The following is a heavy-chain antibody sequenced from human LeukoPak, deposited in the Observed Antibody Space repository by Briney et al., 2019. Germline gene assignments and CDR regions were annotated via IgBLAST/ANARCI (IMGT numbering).Heavy chain of an antibody. V-gene: IGHV4-38-2*02. D-gene: IGHD2-2*02. J-gene: IGHJ4*02. CDR1: GYSISGGYY. CDR3: ARLKYPGLDY. CDR2: IYYSGST. Sequence: PSETLSLTCTVSGYSISGGYYWGWIRQPPGKGLEWIGSIYYSGSTYYNPSLKSRVTISVDTSKNQFSLKLSSVTAADTAVYYCARLKYPGLDYWGQGTLVTVSS.